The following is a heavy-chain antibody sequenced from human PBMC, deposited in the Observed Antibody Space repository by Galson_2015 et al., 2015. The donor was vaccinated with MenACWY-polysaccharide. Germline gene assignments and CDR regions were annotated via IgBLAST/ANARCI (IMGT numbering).Heavy chain of an antibody. CDR3: ARLPGFGQLSDYYFDY. J-gene: IGHJ4*02. D-gene: IGHD3-10*01. Sequence: LTCTVYGVTISDYYWSWIRQPPGKGLEWIGYIYSRGSTNYNSSLKSRVTMSVDTSKNQFSLNLRSVTAADTAIYYCARLPGFGQLSDYYFDYWGQRSLVTVSS. CDR1: GVTISDYY. V-gene: IGHV4-59*01. CDR2: IYSRGST.